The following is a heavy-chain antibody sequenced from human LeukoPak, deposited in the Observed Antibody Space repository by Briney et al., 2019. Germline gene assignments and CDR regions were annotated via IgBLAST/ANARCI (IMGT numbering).Heavy chain of an antibody. CDR2: FDPEDGET. CDR3: ATGPNLPGAAAGTLDY. Sequence: GASVKVSCKVSGYTLTELSMHWVRQAPGKGLEWMGGFDPEDGETIYAQKFQGRVTMTEDTSTDTAYMELSSLRSEDTAVYYCATGPNLPGAAAGTLDYWGQGTLVTVSS. J-gene: IGHJ4*02. CDR1: GYTLTELS. D-gene: IGHD6-13*01. V-gene: IGHV1-24*01.